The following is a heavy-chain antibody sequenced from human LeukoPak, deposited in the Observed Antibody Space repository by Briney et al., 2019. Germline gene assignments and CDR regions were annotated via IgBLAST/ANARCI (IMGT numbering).Heavy chain of an antibody. CDR3: ARGPANYDFWSGFQRLGFDY. V-gene: IGHV4-34*01. CDR2: INHSGST. D-gene: IGHD3-3*01. CDR1: GGSFSGYY. J-gene: IGHJ4*02. Sequence: PSETLSLTCAVYGGSFSGYYWSWIRQPPGKGLEWIGEINHSGSTNYNPSLKSRVTISVGTSKNQFSLKLSSVTAADTAVYYCARGPANYDFWSGFQRLGFDYWGQGTLVTVSS.